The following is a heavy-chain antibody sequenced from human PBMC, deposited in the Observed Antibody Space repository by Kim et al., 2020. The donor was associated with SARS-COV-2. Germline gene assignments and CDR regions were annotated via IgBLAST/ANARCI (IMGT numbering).Heavy chain of an antibody. D-gene: IGHD3-16*01. V-gene: IGHV4-39*01. J-gene: IGHJ4*02. Sequence: YYNPSLKSRVTISVDTSKNQFSLKLSSVTAADTAVYYCARRRLEPRVWDYWGQGTLVTVSS. CDR3: ARRRLEPRVWDY.